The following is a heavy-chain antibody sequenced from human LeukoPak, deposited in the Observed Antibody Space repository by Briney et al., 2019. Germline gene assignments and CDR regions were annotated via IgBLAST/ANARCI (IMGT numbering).Heavy chain of an antibody. CDR2: IYTSGST. J-gene: IGHJ4*02. CDR3: ARDRVLSPGHCGSTSCAVLDY. V-gene: IGHV4-4*07. CDR1: GGSISSYY. Sequence: KASETLSLTCTVSGGSISSYYWSWIRQPAGKGLEWIGRIYTSGSTNYNPSLKSRVTMSVDTSKNQFSLKLSSVTAADTAVYYCARDRVLSPGHCGSTSCAVLDYWGQGTLVTVSS. D-gene: IGHD2-2*01.